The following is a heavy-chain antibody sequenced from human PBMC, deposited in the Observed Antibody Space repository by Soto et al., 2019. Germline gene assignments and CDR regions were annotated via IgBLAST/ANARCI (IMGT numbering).Heavy chain of an antibody. J-gene: IGHJ6*02. D-gene: IGHD3-3*01. CDR3: ASGYYDFWSGPGGGMDV. Sequence: QVQLVQSGAEVKKPGSSVKVSCKASGGTFSSYAISWVRQAPGQGLEWMGGIIPIFGTANYAQKFQGRGTITADESTSTAYWELSSLRSGDTAVYYCASGYYDFWSGPGGGMDVWGQGTTVTVSS. CDR2: IIPIFGTA. V-gene: IGHV1-69*12. CDR1: GGTFSSYA.